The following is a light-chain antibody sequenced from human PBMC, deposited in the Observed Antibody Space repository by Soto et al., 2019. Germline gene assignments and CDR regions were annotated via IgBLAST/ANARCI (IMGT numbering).Light chain of an antibody. V-gene: IGKV1-5*01. J-gene: IGKJ1*01. Sequence: DIQMTQSPSTLSASVGDRVTITCRASQIISTWLAWYQQKPGKAPKLLIYDASSLRSGVPSRFSGSGSGTEFTLTISSLQPDDFATYYCQQYNSYSQTFGQGTKVDIK. CDR1: QIISTW. CDR3: QQYNSYSQT. CDR2: DAS.